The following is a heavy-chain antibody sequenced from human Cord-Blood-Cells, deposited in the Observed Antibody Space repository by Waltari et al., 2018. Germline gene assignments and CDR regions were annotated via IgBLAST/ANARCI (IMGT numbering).Heavy chain of an antibody. CDR2: INHSGST. Sequence: QVQLQQWGAGLLKPSETLSLTCAVYGGSFSGYYWSWIRKPPGKGLEWIGEINHSGSTNYNPALKSRVTISVDTSKNQFSLKLSSVTAADTAVYYCARRVVRGVIDYWGQGTLVTVSS. J-gene: IGHJ4*02. D-gene: IGHD3-10*01. V-gene: IGHV4-34*01. CDR3: ARRVVRGVIDY. CDR1: GGSFSGYY.